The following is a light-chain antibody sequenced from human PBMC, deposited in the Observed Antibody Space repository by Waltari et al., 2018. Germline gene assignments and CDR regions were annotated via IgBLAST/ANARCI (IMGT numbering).Light chain of an antibody. CDR3: MQRLEFPYT. Sequence: DIVMTQTPLSLPVTPGEPASISCRSRQSLLNSDDGYPYLGWFLQNPGQSPQLLIFTLAYRASGVPYRFSGSGSGSNFSLKISRVEAEDVGVYYCMQRLEFPYTFGQGTRLDMK. CDR2: TLA. J-gene: IGKJ2*01. CDR1: QSLLNSDDGYPY. V-gene: IGKV2-40*01.